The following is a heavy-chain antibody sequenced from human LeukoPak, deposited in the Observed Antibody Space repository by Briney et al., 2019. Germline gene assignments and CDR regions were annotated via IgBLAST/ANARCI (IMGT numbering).Heavy chain of an antibody. J-gene: IGHJ5*02. D-gene: IGHD6-13*01. CDR3: AREIAAAGTGNWFDP. Sequence: GGSLRLSCAASGFTFSSYGMSWVRQAPGKGLEWVSGINWNGGSTGYADSVKGRFTISRDNAKNSLYLQMNSLRAEDTALYYCAREIAAAGTGNWFDPWGQGTLVTVSS. V-gene: IGHV3-20*04. CDR1: GFTFSSYG. CDR2: INWNGGST.